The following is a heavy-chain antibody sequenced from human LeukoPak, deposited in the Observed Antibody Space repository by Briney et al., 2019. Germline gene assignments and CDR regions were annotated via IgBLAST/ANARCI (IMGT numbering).Heavy chain of an antibody. CDR3: ARDQRYSSGWFDAFDI. CDR2: INPNSGGT. D-gene: IGHD6-19*01. CDR1: GYTFTGYY. J-gene: IGHJ3*02. V-gene: IGHV1-2*02. Sequence: ASVKVSCKASGYTFTGYYMHWVRQAPGQGLEWMGWINPNSGGTNYAQKFQGRATMTRDTSISTAYMELSRLRSDDTAVYYCARDQRYSSGWFDAFDIWGQGTMVTVSS.